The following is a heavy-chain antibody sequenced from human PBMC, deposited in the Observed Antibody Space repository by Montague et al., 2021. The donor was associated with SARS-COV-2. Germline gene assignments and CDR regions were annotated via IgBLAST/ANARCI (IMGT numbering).Heavy chain of an antibody. Sequence: SETLSLTCAVYGGSFSGYYWSWIRQPPGKGLEWIGEINYSGSTKYNPSLKSRVTISVDTSKNQFSLKLSSVTVADTAVYYCARGTERVFTYDNDSSGYASAYWGQGTLVTVSS. J-gene: IGHJ4*02. D-gene: IGHD3-22*01. CDR1: GGSFSGYY. V-gene: IGHV4-34*01. CDR3: ARGTERVFTYDNDSSGYASAY. CDR2: INYSGST.